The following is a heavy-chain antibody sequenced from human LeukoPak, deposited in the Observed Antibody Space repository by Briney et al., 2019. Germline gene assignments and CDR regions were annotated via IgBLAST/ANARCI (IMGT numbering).Heavy chain of an antibody. CDR1: GYTLTELS. CDR2: FDPEDGET. CDR3: ATGSSYGDYAARGENWFDP. D-gene: IGHD4-17*01. J-gene: IGHJ5*02. Sequence: ASVKVSCKVSGYTLTELSMHWVRQAPGKGLEWMGGFDPEDGETIYAQKFQGRVTMTEDTSTDTAYMELSRLRSEDTAVYYCATGSSYGDYAARGENWFDPWGQGTLVTVSS. V-gene: IGHV1-24*01.